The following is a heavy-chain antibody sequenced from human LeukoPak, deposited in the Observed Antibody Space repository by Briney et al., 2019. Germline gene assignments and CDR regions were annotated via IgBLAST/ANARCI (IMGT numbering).Heavy chain of an antibody. Sequence: SVKVSCKASGGTFSSYAISWVRQAPGQGLEWMGGIIPVFGTANYAQKFQGRATITAHESTSTAYMELSSLRSEDTGVYYCERDRFSGYDYSYWGQGTLVTVSS. CDR1: GGTFSSYA. J-gene: IGHJ4*02. CDR3: ERDRFSGYDYSY. V-gene: IGHV1-69*13. D-gene: IGHD5-12*01. CDR2: IIPVFGTA.